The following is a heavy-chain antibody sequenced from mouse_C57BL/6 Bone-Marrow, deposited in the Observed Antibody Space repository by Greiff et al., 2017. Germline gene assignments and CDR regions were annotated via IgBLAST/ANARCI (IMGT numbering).Heavy chain of an antibody. J-gene: IGHJ2*01. CDR3: ARGGYDGTEFDY. CDR1: GYTFTSYW. V-gene: IGHV1-69*01. Sequence: VQLVESGAELVMPGASVKLSCKASGYTFTSYWMHWVKQRPGQGLEWIGEIDPSDSYTNYNQKFKGKSTLTVDKSSSTAYMQLSSLTSEDSAVYYGARGGYDGTEFDYWGQGTTLTVSS. D-gene: IGHD2-2*01. CDR2: IDPSDSYT.